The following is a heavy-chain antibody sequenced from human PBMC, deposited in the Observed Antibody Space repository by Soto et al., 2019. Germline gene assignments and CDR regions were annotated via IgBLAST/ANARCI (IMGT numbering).Heavy chain of an antibody. V-gene: IGHV3-7*03. D-gene: IGHD2-15*01. CDR2: IKQDGSEK. Sequence: GGSLRLSCAASGFTFSSYWMSWVRQAPGKGLEWVANIKQDGSEKYYVDSVKGRFTISRDNARNSLYLQMNSLRAEDTAVYYCARDAAPYYYYGMDVWGQGTTVTVSS. CDR1: GFTFSSYW. CDR3: ARDAAPYYYYGMDV. J-gene: IGHJ6*02.